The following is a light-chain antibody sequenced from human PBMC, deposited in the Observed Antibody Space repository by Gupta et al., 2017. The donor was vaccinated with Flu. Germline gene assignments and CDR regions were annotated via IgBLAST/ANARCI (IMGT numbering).Light chain of an antibody. J-gene: IGLJ3*02. CDR1: SRDVGLHNY. Sequence: QSALTQPASVSGSPGQSITISCTGTSRDVGLHNYVSWYQQYPGKAPKVILFEVSNRPFGMSSRFSGSRSGNTASLTISGLQTEDEAHYVCDSYTDTAGRVFGGGTWLAVL. V-gene: IGLV2-14*01. CDR2: EVS. CDR3: DSYTDTAGRV.